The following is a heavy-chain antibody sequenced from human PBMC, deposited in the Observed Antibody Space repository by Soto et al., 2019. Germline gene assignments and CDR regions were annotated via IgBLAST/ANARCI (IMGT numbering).Heavy chain of an antibody. V-gene: IGHV1-3*01. D-gene: IGHD3-22*01. J-gene: IGHJ4*02. CDR1: GYTFTSYA. CDR3: ARGSGYYHTFDY. CDR2: INAGNGNT. Sequence: ASVKVSCKASGYTFTSYAMHWVRQAPGQRLEWMGWINAGNGNTKYSQKFQGRVTITRDTSASTAHMELSSLRSEDTAVYYCARGSGYYHTFDYWGQGTLVTVSS.